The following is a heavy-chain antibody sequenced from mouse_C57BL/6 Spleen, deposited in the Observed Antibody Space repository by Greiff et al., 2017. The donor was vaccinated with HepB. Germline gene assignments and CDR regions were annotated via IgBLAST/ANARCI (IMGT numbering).Heavy chain of an antibody. CDR3: AREATVVAPGYAMDY. CDR1: GYTFTSYW. V-gene: IGHV1-61*01. CDR2: IYPSDSET. D-gene: IGHD1-1*01. J-gene: IGHJ4*01. Sequence: QVQLQQPGAELVRPGSSVKLSCKASGYTFTSYWMDWVKQRPGQGLEWIGNIYPSDSETHYNQKFKDKATLTVDKSSSTAYMQLSSLTSEDSAVYYCAREATVVAPGYAMDYWGQGTSVTVSS.